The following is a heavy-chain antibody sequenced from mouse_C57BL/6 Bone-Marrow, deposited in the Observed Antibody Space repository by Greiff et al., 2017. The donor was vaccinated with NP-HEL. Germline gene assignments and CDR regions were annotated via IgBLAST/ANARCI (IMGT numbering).Heavy chain of an antibody. CDR2: ISNGGGST. V-gene: IGHV5-12*01. Sequence: EVKLVESGGGLVQPGGSLKLSCAASGFTFSDYYMYWVRQTPEKRLEWVAYISNGGGSTYYPDTVKGRFTISRDNAKNTLYLQMSRLKSEDTAMYYCARPGPYYDYDGFAYWGQGTLVTVSA. CDR1: GFTFSDYY. J-gene: IGHJ3*01. CDR3: ARPGPYYDYDGFAY. D-gene: IGHD2-4*01.